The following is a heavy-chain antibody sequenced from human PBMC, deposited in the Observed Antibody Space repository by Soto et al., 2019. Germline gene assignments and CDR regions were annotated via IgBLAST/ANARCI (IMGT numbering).Heavy chain of an antibody. CDR2: MYYSGST. J-gene: IGHJ5*02. CDR1: GGSISSGTYY. CDR3: ARLHCNSPNCVPLDP. Sequence: LQLQESGPGLVKPSETLSLTCTVSGGSISSGTYYWGWIRQPPGKGLEWIGSMYYSGSTSYNPSLKGRVTMSVDTSKNQLSLRLSSVTAADTAVYYCARLHCNSPNCVPLDPWGQGTLVTVSS. D-gene: IGHD2-2*01. V-gene: IGHV4-39*01.